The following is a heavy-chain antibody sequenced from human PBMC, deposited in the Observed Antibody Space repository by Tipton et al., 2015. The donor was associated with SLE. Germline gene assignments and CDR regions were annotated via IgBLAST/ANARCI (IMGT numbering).Heavy chain of an antibody. CDR1: GGSISSYY. D-gene: IGHD6-13*01. V-gene: IGHV4-59*08. CDR2: IYYSGST. J-gene: IGHJ4*02. Sequence: TLSLTCTVSGGSISSYYWSWIRQPPGKGLEWIGYIYYSGSTNYNPSLKSRVTISVDTSKNQFSLKLSSVTAADTAVYYCARGDSSSSGHFDYWGQGTLVTVSS. CDR3: ARGDSSSSGHFDY.